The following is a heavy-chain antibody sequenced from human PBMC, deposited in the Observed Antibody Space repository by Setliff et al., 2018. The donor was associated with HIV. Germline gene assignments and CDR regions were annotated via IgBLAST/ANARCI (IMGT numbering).Heavy chain of an antibody. J-gene: IGHJ6*04. D-gene: IGHD3-10*01. CDR2: IFYSGST. CDR1: GGSVSTGNYY. V-gene: IGHV4-61*01. CDR3: TRRGADSYYPRPLDV. Sequence: KASETLSLTCTVSGGSVSTGNYYWNWIRLPPGKGLEWIGYIFYSGSTNYNPSLKSRVTISVDTSTNQFSLRLNSVTAADTAIYYCTRRGADSYYPRPLDVWGKGTTVTVSS.